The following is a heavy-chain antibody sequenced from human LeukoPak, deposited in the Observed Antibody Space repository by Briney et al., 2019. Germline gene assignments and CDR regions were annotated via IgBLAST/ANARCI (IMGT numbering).Heavy chain of an antibody. CDR3: VRDSTVGAAYFDL. Sequence: GGSLRLSCAASRFLFASYGMHWVRQAPGKGLEWVAFIRYDGSDKYYADSVRGRFTISRDNSKKTLSLQMTTLRPDDAAVYYCVRDSTVGAAYFDLWGQGALVAVSS. D-gene: IGHD6-13*01. CDR2: IRYDGSDK. CDR1: RFLFASYG. V-gene: IGHV3-30*02. J-gene: IGHJ4*02.